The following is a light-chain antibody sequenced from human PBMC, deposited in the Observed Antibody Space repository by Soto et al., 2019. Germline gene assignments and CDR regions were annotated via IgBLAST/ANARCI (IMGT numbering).Light chain of an antibody. CDR1: SSHVGVYNY. Sequence: QSALTQPPSASGSPGQSVTISCTGTSSHVGVYNYVSWYQQHPGKAPKLLIYEVVKRPSGVPDRFSGSESGNTASLTVSGLQPEDEADYYCGSYAGSRYVFGTGTKLTVL. CDR2: EVV. J-gene: IGLJ1*01. V-gene: IGLV2-8*01. CDR3: GSYAGSRYV.